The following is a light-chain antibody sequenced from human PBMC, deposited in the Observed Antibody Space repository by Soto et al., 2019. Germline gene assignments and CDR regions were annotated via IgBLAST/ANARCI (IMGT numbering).Light chain of an antibody. CDR1: SSNIGAGYD. CDR3: QSYDSSLSGYV. J-gene: IGLJ1*01. V-gene: IGLV1-40*01. CDR2: GNS. Sequence: QSVLTQPPTVSGAPGQRVTISCTGSSSNIGAGYDVRWYQQLPGTAPKLLIYGNSNRPSGVPDRFSGSKSGTSASLAITGLQAEDEADSYCQSYDSSLSGYVFGTGTKVTVL.